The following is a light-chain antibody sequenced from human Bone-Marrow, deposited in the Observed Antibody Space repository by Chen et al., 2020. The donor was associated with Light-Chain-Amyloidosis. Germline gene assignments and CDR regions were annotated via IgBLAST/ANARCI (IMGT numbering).Light chain of an antibody. Sequence: NFMLTQPHSASESPGKTVLSSCTVSRGSFATNYVHWYQQRPGSSPTTVISEDDQRPSGVPDRFSGSIDRSSNSASLTISGLKTEDEADYYCQSYQGSSQGVFGGGTKLTVL. CDR1: RGSFATNY. CDR2: EDD. J-gene: IGLJ3*02. V-gene: IGLV6-57*01. CDR3: QSYQGSSQGV.